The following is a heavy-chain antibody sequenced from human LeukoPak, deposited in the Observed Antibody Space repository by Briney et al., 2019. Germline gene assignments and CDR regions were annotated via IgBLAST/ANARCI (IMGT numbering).Heavy chain of an antibody. D-gene: IGHD3-22*01. CDR3: ARGLGVIVV. V-gene: IGHV4-34*01. CDR1: GGSFSGYY. Sequence: SETLSLTCAVYGGSFSGYYWSWIRQPPGKGLEWIGEINHSGSTNYNPSLKSRVTISVDTSKNQFSLKLSSVTAADTAVYYCARGLGVIVVWGQGTLVTVSS. J-gene: IGHJ4*02. CDR2: INHSGST.